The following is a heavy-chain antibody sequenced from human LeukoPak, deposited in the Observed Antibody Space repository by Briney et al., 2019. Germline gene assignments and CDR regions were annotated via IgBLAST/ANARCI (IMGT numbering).Heavy chain of an antibody. J-gene: IGHJ5*02. Sequence: WASVKVSCKASGGTFSSYAISWVRQAPGQGLEWMGRIIPILGIANYAQKFQGRVTITADKSTSTAYMELSSLRSEDTAVYYCARGPGGSGSYYNVEAWFDPWGQGTLVTVSS. D-gene: IGHD3-10*01. CDR1: GGTFSSYA. CDR3: ARGPGGSGSYYNVEAWFDP. V-gene: IGHV1-69*04. CDR2: IIPILGIA.